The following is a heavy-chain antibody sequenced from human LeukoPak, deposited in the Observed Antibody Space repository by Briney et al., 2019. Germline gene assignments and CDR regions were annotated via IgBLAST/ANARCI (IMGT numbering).Heavy chain of an antibody. CDR2: IYFSGSP. CDR3: ARRGAWQWLGIVY. CDR1: GGSISSRSYY. J-gene: IGHJ4*02. D-gene: IGHD6-19*01. V-gene: IGHV4-39*01. Sequence: SETLSLTCTVSGGSISSRSYYWGWIRQPPGKGLEWIGSIYFSGSPYYNPSLDSRVTISLGTSKNQFSLRLTSVTAADTAVYYCARRGAWQWLGIVYWGQGTLVTVSS.